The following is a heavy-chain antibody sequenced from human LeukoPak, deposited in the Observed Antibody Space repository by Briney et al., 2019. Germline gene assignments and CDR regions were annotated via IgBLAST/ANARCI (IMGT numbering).Heavy chain of an antibody. CDR2: ISAYNGNA. CDR3: ARDRTVVAAPRFFDY. Sequence: ASVKVSCKASGYTFASYGISWVRQAPGQGLEWMGWISAYNGNANYAQKLQGRVTMTTDTSTSTAYMELRSLRSDDTAVYYCARDRTVVAAPRFFDYWGQGTLVTVSS. V-gene: IGHV1-18*01. J-gene: IGHJ4*02. D-gene: IGHD2-15*01. CDR1: GYTFASYG.